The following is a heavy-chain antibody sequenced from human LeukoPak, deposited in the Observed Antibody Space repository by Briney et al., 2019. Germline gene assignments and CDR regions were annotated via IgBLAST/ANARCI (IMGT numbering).Heavy chain of an antibody. CDR1: GFTFSSYA. CDR3: ARRRDSSGWYSYYYYYGMDV. D-gene: IGHD6-19*01. J-gene: IGHJ6*02. Sequence: GGSLRLSCAASGFTFSSYAMSWVRQAPGKGLEWVAVISYDGSNKYYADSVKGRFTISRDNSKNTLYLQMNSLRAEDTAVYYCARRRDSSGWYSYYYYYGMDVWGQGTTVTVSS. CDR2: ISYDGSNK. V-gene: IGHV3-30-3*01.